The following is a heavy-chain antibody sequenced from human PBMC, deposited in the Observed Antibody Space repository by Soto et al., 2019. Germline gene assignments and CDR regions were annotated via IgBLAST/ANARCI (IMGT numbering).Heavy chain of an antibody. CDR1: GGSVSSFH. Sequence: PSGTLAISCSVSGGSVSSFHWSWIRPPPGKGLEWIGFIYFNGYSGSTNYNPSLASRVTISMDTSKNQFSLKLSSVAAADAAMYYCARYKHSSSWFFDSWGQGTLVTVSS. CDR2: IYFNGYSGST. V-gene: IGHV4-59*02. J-gene: IGHJ4*01. D-gene: IGHD6-13*01. CDR3: ARYKHSSSWFFDS.